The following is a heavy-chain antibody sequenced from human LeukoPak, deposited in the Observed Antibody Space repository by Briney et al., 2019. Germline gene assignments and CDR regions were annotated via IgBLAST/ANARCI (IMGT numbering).Heavy chain of an antibody. CDR3: AKDLGYYYDSSGSGNWFDP. CDR1: GFTFSSYA. V-gene: IGHV3-23*01. Sequence: PGGSLRLSCAASGFTFSSYAMSWVRQAPGKGLEWVSAISGSGGSTYYADSVNGRFTISRDNSKNTLYLQMNSLRAEDTAVYYCAKDLGYYYDSSGSGNWFDPWGQGTLVTVSS. CDR2: ISGSGGST. D-gene: IGHD3-22*01. J-gene: IGHJ5*02.